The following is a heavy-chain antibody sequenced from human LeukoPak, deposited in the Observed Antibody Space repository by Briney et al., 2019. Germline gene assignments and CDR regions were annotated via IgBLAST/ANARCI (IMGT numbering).Heavy chain of an antibody. CDR3: ARAGKVVTCDY. Sequence: GASVKVSCKASGGTFSSYTISWVRQAPGQGLEWMGRIIPILGIANYAQKFQGRVTMTTDTSTSTAYMELRSLRSDDTAVYYCARAGKVVTCDYWGQGTLVTVSS. V-gene: IGHV1-69*02. D-gene: IGHD4-23*01. CDR2: IIPILGIA. J-gene: IGHJ4*02. CDR1: GGTFSSYT.